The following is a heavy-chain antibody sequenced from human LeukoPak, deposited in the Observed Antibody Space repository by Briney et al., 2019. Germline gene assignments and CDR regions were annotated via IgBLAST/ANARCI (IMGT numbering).Heavy chain of an antibody. CDR1: GFTFSSYG. Sequence: GGSLRLSCAASGFTFSSYGMSWVRQAPGKGLEWVSAISGSGGSTYYADSVKGRFTISRDNSKNTLYLQMNSLRAEDTAVYYCAKAAKITMVRGNWFDPWGQGTLVTVSS. CDR2: ISGSGGST. J-gene: IGHJ5*02. V-gene: IGHV3-23*01. D-gene: IGHD3-10*01. CDR3: AKAAKITMVRGNWFDP.